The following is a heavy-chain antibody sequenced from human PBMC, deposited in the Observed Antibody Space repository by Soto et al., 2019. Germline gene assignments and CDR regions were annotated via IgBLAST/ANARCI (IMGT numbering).Heavy chain of an antibody. V-gene: IGHV3-7*04. J-gene: IGHJ4*02. CDR3: AGGTGWLVTD. Sequence: EVQLVESGGGLVQPGGSLRLFSAASGFTFSSYWMNWVRQAPGRGLEWVANVKQDGSEEYVDSVKGRFTISRDNAKNSLYLQMNSLRAEDTAVYYCAGGTGWLVTDWGRGTLVTVSS. CDR1: GFTFSSYW. D-gene: IGHD6-19*01. CDR2: VKQDGSEE.